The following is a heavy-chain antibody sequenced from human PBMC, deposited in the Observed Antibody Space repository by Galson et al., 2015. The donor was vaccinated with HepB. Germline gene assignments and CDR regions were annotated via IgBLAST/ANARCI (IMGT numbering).Heavy chain of an antibody. J-gene: IGHJ5*02. CDR1: GYTFTGYY. D-gene: IGHD6-13*01. CDR2: INPNSGGT. V-gene: IGHV1-2*06. Sequence: SVKVSCKASGYTFTGYYMHWVRRAPGQGLEWMGRINPNSGGTNYAQKFQGRVTMTRDTSISTAYMELSRLRSDDTAVYYCARVAAGTTNWFDPWGQGTLVTVSS. CDR3: ARVAAGTTNWFDP.